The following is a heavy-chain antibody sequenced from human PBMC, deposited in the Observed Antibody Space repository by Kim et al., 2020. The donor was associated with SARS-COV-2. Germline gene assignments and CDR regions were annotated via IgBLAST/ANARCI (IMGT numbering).Heavy chain of an antibody. CDR3: AKDDGQLLLIFDY. D-gene: IGHD2-2*01. J-gene: IGHJ4*02. Sequence: YADSGKARLTISRDNDQNPLYLKTNRLRAEDTALYYCAKDDGQLLLIFDYWGQGTLVTVS. V-gene: IGHV3-9*01.